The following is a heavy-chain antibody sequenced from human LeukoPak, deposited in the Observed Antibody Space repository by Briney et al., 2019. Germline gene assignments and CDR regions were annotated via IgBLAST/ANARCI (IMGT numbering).Heavy chain of an antibody. CDR1: GGSISTTNW. J-gene: IGHJ4*02. V-gene: IGHV4-4*02. D-gene: IGHD6-19*01. CDR3: ARHFSSGSFDY. CDR2: VYYSGST. Sequence: PSGTLSLTCAVSGGSISTTNWWSWVRQPPGKELEWIGDVYYSGSTNYNPSLKSRVTISVDTSKNQFSLKLSSVTAADTAVYYCARHFSSGSFDYWGQGTLVTVSS.